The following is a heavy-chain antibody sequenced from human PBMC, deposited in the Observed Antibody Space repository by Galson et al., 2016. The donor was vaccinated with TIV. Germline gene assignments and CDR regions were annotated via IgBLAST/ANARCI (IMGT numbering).Heavy chain of an antibody. J-gene: IGHJ4*02. CDR2: TNANTGGT. V-gene: IGHV1-2*02. Sequence: SVKVSCKASGYSFTSYFIHWVRQAPGQGLEWMGWTNANTGGTISAQKFQGRLTMTRDTSISTAYMELTRLTSDDTAVYYCARSYYYGSGSGVDYWGQGTLVTVSS. CDR3: ARSYYYGSGSGVDY. CDR1: GYSFTSYF. D-gene: IGHD3-10*01.